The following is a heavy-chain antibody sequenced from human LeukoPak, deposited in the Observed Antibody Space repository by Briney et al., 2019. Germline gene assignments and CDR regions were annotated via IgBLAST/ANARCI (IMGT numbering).Heavy chain of an antibody. CDR3: ARDMPYSGSYDY. CDR2: INPNSGGT. Sequence: GASVKVSCKASGYSFSDYYMNWVRQAPGQGLEWMGWINPNSGGTNYAQKFQGRVTMTRDTSISTAYMELSRLRSDDTAVYYCARDMPYSGSYDYWGQGTLVTVSS. CDR1: GYSFSDYY. D-gene: IGHD1-26*01. V-gene: IGHV1-2*02. J-gene: IGHJ4*02.